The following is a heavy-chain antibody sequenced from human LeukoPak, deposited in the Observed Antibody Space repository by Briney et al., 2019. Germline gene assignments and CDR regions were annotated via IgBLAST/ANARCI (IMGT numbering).Heavy chain of an antibody. CDR1: GFTFSSYA. D-gene: IGHD3-22*01. J-gene: IGHJ2*01. Sequence: GGSLRLSCAASGFTFSSYAMGWVRQAPGKGLEWVSDISGSGGSTYYADSVKGRFTISRDNSKNTLYLQMNSLRAEDTAVYYCAKEVVVIPRYFDLWGRGTLVTVSS. V-gene: IGHV3-23*01. CDR2: ISGSGGST. CDR3: AKEVVVIPRYFDL.